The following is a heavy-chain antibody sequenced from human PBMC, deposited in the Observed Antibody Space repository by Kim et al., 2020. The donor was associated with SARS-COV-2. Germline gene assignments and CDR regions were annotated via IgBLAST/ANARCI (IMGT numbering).Heavy chain of an antibody. V-gene: IGHV4-59*01. D-gene: IGHD3-22*01. J-gene: IGHJ6*02. CDR2: IYYSGST. CDR3: ARGPRRYYDSSGYYYYYYGMDV. CDR1: GGSISSYY. Sequence: SETLSLTCTVSGGSISSYYWSWIRQPPGKGLEWIGYIYYSGSTNYNPSLKSRVTISVDTSKNQFSLKLSSVTAADTAMYYCARGPRRYYDSSGYYYYYYGMDVWGQGTTVTVSS.